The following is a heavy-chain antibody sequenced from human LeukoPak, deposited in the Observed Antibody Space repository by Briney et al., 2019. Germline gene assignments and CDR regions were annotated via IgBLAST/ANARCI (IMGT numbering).Heavy chain of an antibody. V-gene: IGHV1-69*13. Sequence: PEASVKVSCKASGGTFSSYAISWVRQAPGQGLEWMGGIIPIFGTANYAQKFQGRGTLTADESTSTAYMELSSLRSEDTAVYYCARDDGIGSSSPHFDYWGQGTLVTVSS. D-gene: IGHD6-13*01. J-gene: IGHJ4*02. CDR1: GGTFSSYA. CDR2: IIPIFGTA. CDR3: ARDDGIGSSSPHFDY.